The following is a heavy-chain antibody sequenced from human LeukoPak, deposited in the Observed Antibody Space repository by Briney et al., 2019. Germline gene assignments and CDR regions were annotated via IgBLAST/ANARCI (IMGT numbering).Heavy chain of an antibody. CDR2: IYYSGST. CDR3: ARHPLADAFDI. Sequence: SETLSLTSTVSGGSISSYYWSWIRQPPGKGLEWIGYIYYSGSTNYNPSLKSRVTISVDTSKNQFSLKLSSVTAADTAVYYCARHPLADAFDIWGQGTMVTVSS. CDR1: GGSISSYY. J-gene: IGHJ3*02. V-gene: IGHV4-59*08.